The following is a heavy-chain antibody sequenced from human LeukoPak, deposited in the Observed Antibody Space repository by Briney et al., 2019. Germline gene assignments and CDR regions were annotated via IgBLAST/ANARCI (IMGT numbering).Heavy chain of an antibody. V-gene: IGHV1-2*04. CDR2: INPNSGGT. CDR1: GYTYTGYY. D-gene: IGHD6-13*01. Sequence: GASVKVSCKASGYTYTGYYMHWVRQAPGQGLEWMGWINPNSGGTNYAQKFQGWVTMTRDTSISTAYMKLSRLRSDDTAVYYCARDLGSSSSWSRGMDYWGQGTLVTVFS. J-gene: IGHJ4*02. CDR3: ARDLGSSSSWSRGMDY.